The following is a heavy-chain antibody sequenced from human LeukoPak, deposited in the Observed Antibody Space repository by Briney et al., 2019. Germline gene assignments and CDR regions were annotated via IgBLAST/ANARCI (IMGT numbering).Heavy chain of an antibody. V-gene: IGHV3-21*01. CDR3: ASAYYDFWSGFVVMEGGMDV. CDR1: GFTFSSYA. Sequence: GGSLRLSCAASGFTFSSYAMHWVRQAPGKGLEWVSSISSSSSYIYYADSVKGRFAISRDNAKNSLYLQMNSLRAEDTAVYYCASAYYDFWSGFVVMEGGMDVWGQGTTVTVSS. CDR2: ISSSSSYI. J-gene: IGHJ6*02. D-gene: IGHD3-3*01.